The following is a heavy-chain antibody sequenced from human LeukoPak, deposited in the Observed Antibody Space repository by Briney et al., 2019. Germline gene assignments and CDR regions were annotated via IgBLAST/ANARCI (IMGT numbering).Heavy chain of an antibody. V-gene: IGHV3-7*05. CDR3: ARGGYTHSL. Sequence: GGSLRLSCEASGFTFSSYWMSWVRQAPGKGLEWVANIKEEGSEKYYVDSVKGRFTISRDNAKNSLYLQMNSLRVEDTAVYYCARGGYTHSLWGQGTLVTVSS. D-gene: IGHD5-18*01. J-gene: IGHJ4*02. CDR1: GFTFSSYW. CDR2: IKEEGSEK.